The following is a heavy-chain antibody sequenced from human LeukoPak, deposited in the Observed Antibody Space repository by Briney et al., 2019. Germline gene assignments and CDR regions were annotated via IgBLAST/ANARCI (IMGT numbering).Heavy chain of an antibody. CDR3: ARDRYYYDSSGYYSFEY. CDR1: GFTFSDYY. V-gene: IGHV3-11*01. D-gene: IGHD3-22*01. CDR2: ISSSGSTI. J-gene: IGHJ4*02. Sequence: GGSLRLSCAASGFTFSDYYMSWIRQAPGKGLEWVSYISSSGSTIHYADSVKGRFTISRDNAKNSLYLQMNSLRAEDTAVYYCARDRYYYDSSGYYSFEYWGQGTLVTVSS.